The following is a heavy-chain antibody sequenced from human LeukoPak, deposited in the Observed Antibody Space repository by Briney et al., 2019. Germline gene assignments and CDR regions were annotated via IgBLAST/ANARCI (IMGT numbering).Heavy chain of an antibody. CDR2: IIPIFGTA. V-gene: IGHV1-69*06. CDR3: ASKWGRECSGGSCYHAFDI. CDR1: GGTFSSYA. Sequence: ASVKVSCKASGGTFSSYAISWVRQAPGQGLVWMGGIIPIFGTANYAQKFHGRVTITADKSTSTAYMELSSLRSEDTAVYYCASKWGRECSGGSCYHAFDIWGQGTMVTVSS. J-gene: IGHJ3*02. D-gene: IGHD2-15*01.